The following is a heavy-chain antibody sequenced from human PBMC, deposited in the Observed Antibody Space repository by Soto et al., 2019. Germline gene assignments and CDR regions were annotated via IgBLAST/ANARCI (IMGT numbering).Heavy chain of an antibody. J-gene: IGHJ6*02. D-gene: IGHD4-17*01. V-gene: IGHV6-1*01. CDR3: ARWDHDYGYLDV. CDR2: TYYRSKWYN. Sequence: PSQTLSLTCAISGDSVSSNRGAWTWIRQSPSRGLEWLGRTYYRSKWYNEYGLSVKSRITINADTCKNQFSLQLNSVTPEDAAVYYCARWDHDYGYLDVWGLGTTVTSP. CDR1: GDSVSSNRGA.